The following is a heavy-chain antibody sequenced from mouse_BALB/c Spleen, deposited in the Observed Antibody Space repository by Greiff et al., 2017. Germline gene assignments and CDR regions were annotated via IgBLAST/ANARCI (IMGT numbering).Heavy chain of an antibody. Sequence: QVQLQQSGPELVKPGASVRISCKASGYTFTSYYIHWVKQRPGQGLEWIGWIYPGNVNTKYNEKFKGKATLTADKSSSTAYMQLSSLTSEDSAVYFCARDLYYGNSPFAYWGQGTLVTVSA. V-gene: IGHV1S56*01. D-gene: IGHD2-1*01. CDR2: IYPGNVNT. CDR1: GYTFTSYY. CDR3: ARDLYYGNSPFAY. J-gene: IGHJ3*01.